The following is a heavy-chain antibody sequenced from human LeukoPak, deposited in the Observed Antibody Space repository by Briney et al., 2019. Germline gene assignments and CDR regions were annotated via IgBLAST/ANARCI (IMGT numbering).Heavy chain of an antibody. J-gene: IGHJ4*02. Sequence: PGGSLRLSCAASGFTFSSYAMHWVRQAPGKGLEWVAVISYDGSNKYYADSVKGRFTISRDNSKNTLYLQMNSLRAEDTAVYYCARSGGTGTKGSDYWDQGTLVTVSS. CDR2: ISYDGSNK. CDR3: ARSGGTGTKGSDY. D-gene: IGHD1-1*01. V-gene: IGHV3-30-3*01. CDR1: GFTFSSYA.